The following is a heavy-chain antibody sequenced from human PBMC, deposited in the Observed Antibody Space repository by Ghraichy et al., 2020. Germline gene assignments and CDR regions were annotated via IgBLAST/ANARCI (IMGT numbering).Heavy chain of an antibody. D-gene: IGHD6-19*01. J-gene: IGHJ4*02. V-gene: IGHV4-4*07. CDR1: GGSISSYY. CDR2: IYSSGSTNY. Sequence: SETLSLTCTVSGGSISSYYWSWIRQPAGKGLEWMERIYSSGSTNYNYNPSLKSRVTMSVDTSKNQFSLKLSSVTAADTAVYYCARDRGRGWEPFDYWGQGTLVTVSS. CDR3: ARDRGRGWEPFDY.